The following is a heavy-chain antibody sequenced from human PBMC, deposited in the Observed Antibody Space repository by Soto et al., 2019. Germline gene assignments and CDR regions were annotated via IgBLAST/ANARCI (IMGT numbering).Heavy chain of an antibody. J-gene: IGHJ4*02. V-gene: IGHV4-59*01. CDR1: GGSISSYY. CDR3: ALASGWFDRDYFDY. D-gene: IGHD6-19*01. CDR2: IYYSGST. Sequence: QVQLQESGPGLVKPSETLSLTCTVSGGSISSYYWSWIRQPPGKRLEWIGYIYYSGSTNYNPSLKSRVTISVDTSTTQFSLQLSSVTAADTAVYYCALASGWFDRDYFDYWGQGTLVTVSS.